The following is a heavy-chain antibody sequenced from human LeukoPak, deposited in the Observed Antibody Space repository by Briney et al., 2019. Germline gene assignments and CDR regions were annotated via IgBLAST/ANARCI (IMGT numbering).Heavy chain of an antibody. CDR3: VKELKPDGLLTKGFDY. D-gene: IGHD3-10*01. CDR1: GFTFSSNA. V-gene: IGHV3-23*01. Sequence: PGGSLRLSCAASGFTFSSNAMGWVRQAPGKGLEWVSAISGGGDSTYYADSVKGRFTISRDNSRDTLYLQMNSLRAEDTAVYYCVKELKPDGLLTKGFDYWGQGTLVTVSS. J-gene: IGHJ4*02. CDR2: ISGGGDST.